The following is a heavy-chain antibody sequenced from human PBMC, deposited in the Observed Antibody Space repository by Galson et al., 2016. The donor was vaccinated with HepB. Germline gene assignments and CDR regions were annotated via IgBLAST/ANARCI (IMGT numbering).Heavy chain of an antibody. D-gene: IGHD4-17*01. Sequence: SLRLSCAYSGFISGEYAMRWFRQAPGKGLEWVGFIRSKAYGGTTEYAASVKGRFTMSRDDSKSIAYLQMNSLKSEDTAVYYCSRCYDYGDYGFYYYGLDVWGLGTTVIVSS. V-gene: IGHV3-49*03. J-gene: IGHJ6*02. CDR3: SRCYDYGDYGFYYYGLDV. CDR1: GFISGEYA. CDR2: IRSKAYGGTT.